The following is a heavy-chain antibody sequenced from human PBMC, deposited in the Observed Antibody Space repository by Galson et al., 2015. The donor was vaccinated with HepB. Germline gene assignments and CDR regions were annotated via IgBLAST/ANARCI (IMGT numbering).Heavy chain of an antibody. D-gene: IGHD3-16*01. CDR3: ARDEGGRKYDWFDP. CDR2: ISAYNGHS. V-gene: IGHV1-18*01. CDR1: GFIFNNYG. Sequence: QSGAEVKKPGASVNVSCNASGFIFNNYGFTWVRQVPGQGLEWMGWISAYNGHSSYAPNFQGRVTLTTDTSTSTAYMELRGLRSDDTALYYCARDEGGRKYDWFDPGGQGTLVTVSS. J-gene: IGHJ5*02.